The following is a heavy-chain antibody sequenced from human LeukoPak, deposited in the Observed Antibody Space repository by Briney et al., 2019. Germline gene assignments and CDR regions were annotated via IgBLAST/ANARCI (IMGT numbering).Heavy chain of an antibody. J-gene: IGHJ6*02. CDR3: ARDPEGSNRGVPTDV. Sequence: GGSLRLSCAASGFTVSSNYMSWVRQAPGKGLEWVSVIYSGGSTYYADSVKGRFTISRHNSKNTLYLQMNSLRAEDTAVYYCARDPEGSNRGVPTDVWGQGTTVTVSS. V-gene: IGHV3-53*04. CDR2: IYSGGST. CDR1: GFTVSSNY. D-gene: IGHD3-10*01.